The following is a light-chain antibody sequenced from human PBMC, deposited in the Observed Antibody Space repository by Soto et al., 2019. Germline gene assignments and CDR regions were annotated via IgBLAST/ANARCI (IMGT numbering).Light chain of an antibody. Sequence: DILMTQSPSTLSGSVGDRVTITCRASQTISSWLAWYQQKPGKAPKLLIYKASTLKSGVPSRFSGSGSGTEFTLTISSLLPDDFATYYCQHYNSYSEAFGQGTKVDIK. J-gene: IGKJ1*01. CDR1: QTISSW. CDR2: KAS. V-gene: IGKV1-5*03. CDR3: QHYNSYSEA.